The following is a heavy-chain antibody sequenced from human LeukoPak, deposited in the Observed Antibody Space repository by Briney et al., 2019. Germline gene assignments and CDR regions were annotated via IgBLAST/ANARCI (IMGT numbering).Heavy chain of an antibody. J-gene: IGHJ4*02. CDR1: GFTFSSYA. D-gene: IGHD4-17*01. CDR3: AKDIGRDYGHSHGHSDIDY. CDR2: ISGSGGST. V-gene: IGHV3-23*01. Sequence: GGSLRLSCAASGFTFSSYAMSWVRQAPGKGLEWVSAISGSGGSTYYADSVKGRFTISRDNSKNTLYLQMNSLRAEDTAVYYCAKDIGRDYGHSHGHSDIDYLGQGTLVTDSS.